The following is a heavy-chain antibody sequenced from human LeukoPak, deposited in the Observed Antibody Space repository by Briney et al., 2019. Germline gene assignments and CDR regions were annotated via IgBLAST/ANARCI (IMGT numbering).Heavy chain of an antibody. Sequence: GGSLRLSCAASGFTFSSYSMNWVRQAPGKGLGWVSYISSSSSTIYYAGSVRGRFTISRDNAKNSLYLQMNSLRAEDTAVYYCAKAPDYGGNSWDYWGQGTLVTVSS. CDR2: ISSSSSTI. CDR3: AKAPDYGGNSWDY. CDR1: GFTFSSYS. D-gene: IGHD4-23*01. V-gene: IGHV3-48*04. J-gene: IGHJ4*02.